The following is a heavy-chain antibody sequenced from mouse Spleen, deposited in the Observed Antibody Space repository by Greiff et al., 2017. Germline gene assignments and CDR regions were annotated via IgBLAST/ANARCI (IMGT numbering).Heavy chain of an antibody. CDR1: GFTFSSYA. J-gene: IGHJ2*01. D-gene: IGHD1-1*02. CDR2: ISDGGSYT. Sequence: EVQVVESGGGLVKPGGSLKLSCAASGFTFSSYAMSWVRQTPEKRLEWVATISDGGSYTYYPDNVKGRFTISRDNAKNNLYLQMSHLKSEDTAMYYCARFGNYFDYWGQGTTLTVSS. V-gene: IGHV5-4*01. CDR3: ARFGNYFDY.